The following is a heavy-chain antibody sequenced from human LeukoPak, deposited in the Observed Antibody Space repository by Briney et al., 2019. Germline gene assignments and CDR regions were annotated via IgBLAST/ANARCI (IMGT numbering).Heavy chain of an antibody. V-gene: IGHV4-34*01. Sequence: SETLSLTCAVYGGSFSGFYWSWIRQPPGKGLEWIGEISHSGSTNYNPSLKSRVTISVDTSKNQFSLKLSSVTAADTAVYYCASGTTYYYYMDVWGKGTTVTVSS. CDR1: GGSFSGFY. J-gene: IGHJ6*03. CDR2: ISHSGST. CDR3: ASGTTYYYYMDV. D-gene: IGHD1-14*01.